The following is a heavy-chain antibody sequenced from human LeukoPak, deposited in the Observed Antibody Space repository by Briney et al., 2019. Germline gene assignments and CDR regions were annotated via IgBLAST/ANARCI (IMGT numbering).Heavy chain of an antibody. CDR1: GYSMSSGYY. D-gene: IGHD6-13*01. CDR2: IYHSGST. V-gene: IGHV4-38-2*02. J-gene: IGHJ3*02. Sequence: SETLSLTCTVSGYSMSSGYYWGWIRQPPGKGLEWIGSIYHSGSTCYNPSLKSRVTISVDTFKNQFSLKLSAVTAADTAVYYCARGDQQLDAFDIWGQGTMVTVSS. CDR3: ARGDQQLDAFDI.